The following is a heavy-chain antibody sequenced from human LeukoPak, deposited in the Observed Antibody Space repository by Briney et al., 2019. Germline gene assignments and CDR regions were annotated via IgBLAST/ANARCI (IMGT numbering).Heavy chain of an antibody. D-gene: IGHD2-15*01. CDR1: GGTFSSYA. J-gene: IGHJ4*02. Sequence: SVKVSCKASGGTFSSYAISWVRQAPGQGLEWMGRIIPIFGTANYAQKFQGRVTMTRNTSISTAYMELSSLRSEDTAVYYCARGEAATLAGVDYWGQGTLVTVSS. V-gene: IGHV1-69*05. CDR3: ARGEAATLAGVDY. CDR2: IIPIFGTA.